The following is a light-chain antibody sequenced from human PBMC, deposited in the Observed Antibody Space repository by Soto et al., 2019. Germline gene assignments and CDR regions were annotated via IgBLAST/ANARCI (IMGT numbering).Light chain of an antibody. Sequence: DIQMTQSPSSLSASVGDRVTITCRASQSISSYLNWYQQKPGKAPKFLMYAASSLQSGVPSRFSGSGSGIDFTLTISSLQPEDFATYYCQQSYSTPWTFGQGTKVEIK. CDR2: AAS. CDR3: QQSYSTPWT. J-gene: IGKJ1*01. V-gene: IGKV1-39*01. CDR1: QSISSY.